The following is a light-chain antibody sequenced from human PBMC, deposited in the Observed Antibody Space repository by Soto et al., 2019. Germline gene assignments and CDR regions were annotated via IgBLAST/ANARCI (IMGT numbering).Light chain of an antibody. Sequence: DIQMTQSPSSLSASVGDRVTITCRASQGISNYLNWYQQKPGKAPKLLIYDASNLETGVPSRFSGSGSGTDFTFTISSLQPEDIATYYCQQYDNLPPRLTFGGGTKVDIK. CDR1: QGISNY. CDR2: DAS. J-gene: IGKJ4*01. V-gene: IGKV1-33*01. CDR3: QQYDNLPPRLT.